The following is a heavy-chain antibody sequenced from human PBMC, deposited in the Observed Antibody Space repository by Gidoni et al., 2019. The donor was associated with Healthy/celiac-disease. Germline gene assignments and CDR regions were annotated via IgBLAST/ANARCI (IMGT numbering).Heavy chain of an antibody. CDR3: ARLVLSAFDI. D-gene: IGHD2-8*02. CDR1: GGSISSSSYY. Sequence: QLQLQASGPGLVKPSETLSLTCTVSGGSISSSSYYWGWIRQPPGKGLEWIGSIYYSGSTYYNPSLKSRVTISVDTSKNQFSLKLSSVTAADTAVYYCARLVLSAFDIWGQGTMVTVSS. CDR2: IYYSGST. V-gene: IGHV4-39*01. J-gene: IGHJ3*02.